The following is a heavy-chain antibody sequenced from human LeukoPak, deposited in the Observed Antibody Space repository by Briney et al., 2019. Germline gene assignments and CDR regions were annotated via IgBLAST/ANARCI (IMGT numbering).Heavy chain of an antibody. D-gene: IGHD6-19*01. V-gene: IGHV1-69*13. CDR2: IIPMFGTT. CDR3: ARDTVASLDY. J-gene: IGHJ4*02. Sequence: GASVKVTCKASGYIYTNYGISWVRQAPGQGLEWMGGIIPMFGTTNYAQKFQGRVTITADESTSTAYVELSSLRSEDTAIYYCARDTVASLDYWGQGTLVTVSS. CDR1: GYIYTNYG.